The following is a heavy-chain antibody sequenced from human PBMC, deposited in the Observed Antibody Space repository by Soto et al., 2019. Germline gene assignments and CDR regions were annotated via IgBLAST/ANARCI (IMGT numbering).Heavy chain of an antibody. D-gene: IGHD6-19*01. J-gene: IGHJ4*02. CDR1: GFTFSSYG. CDR3: ARDFGQWLVPESTFYFDY. CDR2: IWYDGSNK. V-gene: IGHV3-33*01. Sequence: GGSLRLSCAASGFTFSSYGMHWVRQAPGKGLEWVAVIWYDGSNKYYADSVKGRFTISRDNSKNTLYLQMNSLRAEDTAVYYCARDFGQWLVPESTFYFDYWGQGTLVTVSS.